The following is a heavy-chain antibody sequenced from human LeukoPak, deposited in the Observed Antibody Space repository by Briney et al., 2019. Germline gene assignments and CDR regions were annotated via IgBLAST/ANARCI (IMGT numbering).Heavy chain of an antibody. D-gene: IGHD5-24*01. Sequence: PGGSLRLSCAASGFSFSDAWMTWVRQPPGKGLEWVSYISSGSVTIYYADSMKGRFTISRDNGENSLYLQMNSLKDEDTAVYYCARGDRDGYNYLFDRWGQGTLVTVSS. CDR2: ISSGSVTI. V-gene: IGHV3-48*02. J-gene: IGHJ1*01. CDR1: GFSFSDAW. CDR3: ARGDRDGYNYLFDR.